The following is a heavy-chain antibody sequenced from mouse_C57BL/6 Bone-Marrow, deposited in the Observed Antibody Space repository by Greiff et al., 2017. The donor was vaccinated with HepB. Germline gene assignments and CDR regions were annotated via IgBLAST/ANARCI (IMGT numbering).Heavy chain of an antibody. V-gene: IGHV10-3*01. CDR3: VRGTAQALHYYAMDY. CDR1: GFTFNTYA. CDR2: IRSKSSNYAT. Sequence: EVHLVESGGGLVQPKGSLKLSCAASGFTFNTYAMHWVRQAPGKGLEWVARIRSKSSNYATYYADSVKDRFTISRDDSQSMLYLQMNNLKTEDTAMYYCVRGTAQALHYYAMDYWGQGTSVTVSS. J-gene: IGHJ4*01. D-gene: IGHD3-2*02.